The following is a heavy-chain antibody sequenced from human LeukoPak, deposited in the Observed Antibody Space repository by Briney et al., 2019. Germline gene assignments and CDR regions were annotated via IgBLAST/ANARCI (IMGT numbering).Heavy chain of an antibody. CDR1: GFTFSSYE. CDR2: ISSSGSAI. CDR3: ATEKLSVFDSSGYFDY. D-gene: IGHD3-22*01. J-gene: IGHJ4*02. V-gene: IGHV3-48*03. Sequence: PGGSLRLSCAACGFTFSSYEMNWVRQAPGKGLEWVSFISSSGSAIHYADSVRGRFTISRDNAKNSLYLQMSRLRAEDTAVYYCATEKLSVFDSSGYFDYWGQGTLVTVSS.